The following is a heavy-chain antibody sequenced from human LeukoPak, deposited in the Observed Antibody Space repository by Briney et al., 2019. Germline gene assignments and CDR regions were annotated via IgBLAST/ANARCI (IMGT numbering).Heavy chain of an antibody. CDR1: GFTLSSYS. CDR3: AQDRQFYDTSGYPGGFDS. CDR2: ISNDGSTI. V-gene: IGHV3-48*01. Sequence: GGSLRLSCAASGFTLSSYSMNWVRQAPGKGLEWISYISNDGSTIYYADSVKGRLTISRDNAENSLYLQMSSLRADDTALYYCAQDRQFYDTSGYPGGFDSWGQGTLVTVSS. D-gene: IGHD3-22*01. J-gene: IGHJ4*02.